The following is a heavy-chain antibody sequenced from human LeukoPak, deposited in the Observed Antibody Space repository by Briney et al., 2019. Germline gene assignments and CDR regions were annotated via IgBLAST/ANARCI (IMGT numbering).Heavy chain of an antibody. Sequence: SETLSLTCTVSGGSINSSSNQWGWIRQPPGKGLEWIGSISYSGNTYYKPSLKSRVTVSVDTSKKQFSLKLSSVTAADTAVYFCAKIPIVIVPAYIDSWGQGTLVTVSS. D-gene: IGHD2-2*01. CDR1: GGSINSSSNQ. V-gene: IGHV4-39*01. CDR3: AKIPIVIVPAYIDS. CDR2: ISYSGNT. J-gene: IGHJ4*02.